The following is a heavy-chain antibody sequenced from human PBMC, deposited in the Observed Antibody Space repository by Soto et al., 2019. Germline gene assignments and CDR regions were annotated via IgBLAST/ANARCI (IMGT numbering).Heavy chain of an antibody. CDR1: GFTFNTYT. D-gene: IGHD3-22*01. Sequence: EVQLVESGGGLVKPGGSLRLSCAAAGFTFNTYTMDWVRQAPGKGLEWVSSISPSGTYIYYGDSVKGRFTVSRDNAKQSLCLQMKCLRVEETAWCYCASGVPVVNDFWCQGPLVTVAS. CDR3: ASGVPVVNDF. J-gene: IGHJ4*02. CDR2: ISPSGTYI. V-gene: IGHV3-21*02.